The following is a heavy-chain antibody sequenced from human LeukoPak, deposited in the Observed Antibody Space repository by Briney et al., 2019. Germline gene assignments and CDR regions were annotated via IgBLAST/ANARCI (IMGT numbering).Heavy chain of an antibody. CDR2: ISGSGGST. D-gene: IGHD2-2*01. CDR1: GFTFSSYG. CDR3: AKCGEYQLLFEYYMDV. Sequence: GGTLRLSCAASGFTFSSYGMSWVRQAPGKGLEWVSAISGSGGSTYYADSVKGRFTISGDNSKNTLYLQMNSLRAEDTAVYYCAKCGEYQLLFEYYMDVWGKGTTVTISS. J-gene: IGHJ6*03. V-gene: IGHV3-23*01.